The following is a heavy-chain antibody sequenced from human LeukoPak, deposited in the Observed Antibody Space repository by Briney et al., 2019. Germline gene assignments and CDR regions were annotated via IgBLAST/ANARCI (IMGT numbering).Heavy chain of an antibody. CDR3: ARVSTYPYYYYYMDV. J-gene: IGHJ6*03. CDR1: GVSFSGYY. V-gene: IGHV4-34*01. CDR2: INHSGST. D-gene: IGHD2-21*01. Sequence: SETLSLTCAVYGVSFSGYYWSWIRQPPGKGLEWIGEINHSGSTNYNPSLKSRVTISVDTSKNQFSLKLSSVTAADTAVYYCARVSTYPYYYYYMDVWGKGTTVTVSS.